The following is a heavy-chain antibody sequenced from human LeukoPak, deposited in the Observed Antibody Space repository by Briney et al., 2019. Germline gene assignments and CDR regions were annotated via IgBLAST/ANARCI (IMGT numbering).Heavy chain of an antibody. CDR3: ASLEGGSSWYIRRVDY. CDR2: IYHSGST. Sequence: SQTLSLTCTVSGGSISSGGYYWSWIRQPPGKGLEWIGYIYHSGSTYYNPSLKSRVTISVDRSKNQFSLKLSSVTAADTAVYYCASLEGGSSWYIRRVDYWGQGTLVTVSS. J-gene: IGHJ4*02. V-gene: IGHV4-30-2*01. D-gene: IGHD6-13*01. CDR1: GGSISSGGYY.